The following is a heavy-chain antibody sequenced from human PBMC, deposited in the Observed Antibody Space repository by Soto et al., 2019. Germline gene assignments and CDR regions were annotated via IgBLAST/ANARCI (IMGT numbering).Heavy chain of an antibody. CDR2: INHSGST. CDR3: ARGRLDSSSWPRSSWFDP. V-gene: IGHV4-34*01. D-gene: IGHD6-13*01. Sequence: SETLSLTCAVYGGSFSGYYWSWIRQPPGKGLEWIGEINHSGSTNYNPSLKSRVTISVDTSKNQFSLKLSSVTAADTAVYYCARGRLDSSSWPRSSWFDPWGQGTLVTVSS. J-gene: IGHJ5*02. CDR1: GGSFSGYY.